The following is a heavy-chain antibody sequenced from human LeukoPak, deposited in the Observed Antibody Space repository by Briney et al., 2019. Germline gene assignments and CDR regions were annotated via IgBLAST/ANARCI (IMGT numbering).Heavy chain of an antibody. CDR2: IYYSGST. J-gene: IGHJ4*02. D-gene: IGHD5-18*01. CDR1: GGSISSYY. V-gene: IGHV4-59*08. CDR3: ARHTAMVTKPFDY. Sequence: PSETLSLTCTVSGGSISSYYWSWIRQPPGKGLEWIGYIYYSGSTNYNPSLKSRVTISVDTSKNQFSLKLSSVTAADTAVYYCARHTAMVTKPFDYWGQGTLVTVSS.